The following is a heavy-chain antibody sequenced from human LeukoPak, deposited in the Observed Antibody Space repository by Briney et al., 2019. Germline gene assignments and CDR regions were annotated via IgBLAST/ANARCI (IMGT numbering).Heavy chain of an antibody. CDR1: GYTFTSYG. J-gene: IGHJ4*02. CDR3: ARTYYDFWSGYRPLYYFDY. D-gene: IGHD3-3*01. CDR2: ISAYNGNT. Sequence: VASVKVSCKASGYTFTSYGISWVRQAPGQGLEWMGWISAYNGNTNYAQKLQGRVTMTTDTSTSTAYMELSSLRSEDTAVYYCARTYYDFWSGYRPLYYFDYWGQGTLVTVSS. V-gene: IGHV1-18*01.